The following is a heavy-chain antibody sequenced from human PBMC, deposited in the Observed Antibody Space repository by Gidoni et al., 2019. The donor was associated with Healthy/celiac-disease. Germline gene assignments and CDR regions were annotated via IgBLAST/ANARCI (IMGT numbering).Heavy chain of an antibody. V-gene: IGHV1-18*01. CDR1: GYTFTSYG. CDR2: ISAYNGNT. Sequence: VQLVQSGAEVKKPGASVKVSCKASGYTFTSYGISWVRQAPGQVLEWMGWISAYNGNTHYAQKLQGRVTMTTDTSTSTAYMELRSLRSDDTAVYYCARDCTNGVCSKSYYYYYGMDVWGQGTTVTVSS. J-gene: IGHJ6*02. D-gene: IGHD2-8*01. CDR3: ARDCTNGVCSKSYYYYYGMDV.